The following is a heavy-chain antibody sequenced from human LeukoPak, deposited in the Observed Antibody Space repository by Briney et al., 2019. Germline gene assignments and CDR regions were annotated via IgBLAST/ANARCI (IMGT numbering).Heavy chain of an antibody. Sequence: LPGGSLRLSCAASGFTFSSYGMHWVRQAPGKGLEWVAFIRYDGSNKYYADSAKGRFTISRDNSKNTLYLQMNSLRAEDTAVYYCAKPYRKQLAYYMDVWGKGTTVTVSS. V-gene: IGHV3-30*02. CDR2: IRYDGSNK. CDR3: AKPYRKQLAYYMDV. J-gene: IGHJ6*03. CDR1: GFTFSSYG. D-gene: IGHD6-13*01.